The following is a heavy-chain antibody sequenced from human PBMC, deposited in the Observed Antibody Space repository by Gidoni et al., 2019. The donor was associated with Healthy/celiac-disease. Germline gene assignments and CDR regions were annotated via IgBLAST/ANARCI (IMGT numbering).Heavy chain of an antibody. Sequence: GFSLSTSGVGVGWIRQPPGKALEWLALIYWDDDKRYSPSLKSRRTITKDTSKNQVVLTMTNMDPVDTATYYCAHRKQWLVFDYWGQGTLVTVSS. V-gene: IGHV2-5*02. CDR2: IYWDDDK. D-gene: IGHD6-19*01. J-gene: IGHJ4*02. CDR1: GFSLSTSGVG. CDR3: AHRKQWLVFDY.